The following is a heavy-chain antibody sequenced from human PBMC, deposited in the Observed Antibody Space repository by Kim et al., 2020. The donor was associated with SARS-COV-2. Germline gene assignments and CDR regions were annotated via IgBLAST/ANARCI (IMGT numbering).Heavy chain of an antibody. J-gene: IGHJ4*02. D-gene: IGHD1-26*01. CDR2: FDPEDGET. V-gene: IGHV1-24*01. Sequence: ASVKVSCKVSGYTLTELSMHWVRQAPGKGLEWMGGFDPEDGETIYAQKFQGRVTMTEDTSTDTAYMELSSLRSEDTAVYYCATWGGSLYYFDYWGQGTLVTVS. CDR3: ATWGGSLYYFDY. CDR1: GYTLTELS.